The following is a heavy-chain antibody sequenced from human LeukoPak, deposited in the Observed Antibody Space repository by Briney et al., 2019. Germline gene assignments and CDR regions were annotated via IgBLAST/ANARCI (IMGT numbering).Heavy chain of an antibody. Sequence: ASVKLSCKASGYTFTTYGITWVRQATGQGLEWMGWISPYNINTRFAQNLQDRVTMTTDTSTSTAYMELRSLRSDDTAVYYCARVGVGATMAVDYWGQGTLVSVSS. V-gene: IGHV1-18*01. J-gene: IGHJ4*02. D-gene: IGHD1-26*01. CDR2: ISPYNINT. CDR3: ARVGVGATMAVDY. CDR1: GYTFTTYG.